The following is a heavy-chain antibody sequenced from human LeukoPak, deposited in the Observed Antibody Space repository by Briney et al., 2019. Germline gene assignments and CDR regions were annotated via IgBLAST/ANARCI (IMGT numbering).Heavy chain of an antibody. CDR1: GDSVSSNSVT. V-gene: IGHV6-1*01. Sequence: SQTLSLTCAMSGDSVSSNSVTWDWIRQSPSRGLEWLVRTYYRSTWYNDYAVSVRSRITVNPDTSKNQFSLHLNSVTPEDTAVYYCARRLTQYDCFDPWGQGILVTVSS. CDR2: TYYRSTWYN. D-gene: IGHD2-2*01. CDR3: ARRLTQYDCFDP. J-gene: IGHJ5*02.